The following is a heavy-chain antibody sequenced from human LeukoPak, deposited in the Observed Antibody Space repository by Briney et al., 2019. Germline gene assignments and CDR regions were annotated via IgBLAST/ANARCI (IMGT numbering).Heavy chain of an antibody. J-gene: IGHJ4*02. CDR3: ATNPWGGYCSSTSCHLSY. V-gene: IGHV3-73*01. D-gene: IGHD2-2*01. CDR2: IRSKTNIYAT. CDR1: GFTFSGSA. Sequence: GGSLRLSCAASGFTFSGSAIHWVRQASGKGLEWVGRIRSKTNIYATAYAASVKGRFTISRDDSKNTAYLQMNSLRGDDTAVYYCATNPWGGYCSSTSCHLSYWGQGILVTVSS.